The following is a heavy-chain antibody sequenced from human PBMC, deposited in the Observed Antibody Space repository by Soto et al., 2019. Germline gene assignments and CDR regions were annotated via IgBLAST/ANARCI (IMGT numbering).Heavy chain of an antibody. CDR2: IKGKTDGGTT. CDR1: GFTFNNAW. V-gene: IGHV3-15*05. CDR3: TAFYYDYIWGSYSDAFDM. D-gene: IGHD3-16*01. Sequence: GGSLRLSCAASGFTFNNAWMSWVRQAPGKGLEWVGRIKGKTDGGTTDYAAPVKGRFTISRDDSKNTLYLQLNSLKTEDTAVYYCTAFYYDYIWGSYSDAFDMWGQGTMVTVSS. J-gene: IGHJ3*02.